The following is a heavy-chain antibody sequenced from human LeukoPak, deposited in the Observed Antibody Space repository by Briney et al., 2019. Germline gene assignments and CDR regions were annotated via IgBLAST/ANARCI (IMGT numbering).Heavy chain of an antibody. V-gene: IGHV1-2*02. CDR1: GYTFTGYY. Sequence: ASVKVSCKASGYTFTGYYMHWVRQAPGQGLEWMGWINPNSGGTNYAQKFQGRVTMTRDTSISTAYMELSRLRSDDTAVYYCARAGIAVAAAFGYWGQGTLVTVSS. D-gene: IGHD6-19*01. J-gene: IGHJ4*02. CDR3: ARAGIAVAAAFGY. CDR2: INPNSGGT.